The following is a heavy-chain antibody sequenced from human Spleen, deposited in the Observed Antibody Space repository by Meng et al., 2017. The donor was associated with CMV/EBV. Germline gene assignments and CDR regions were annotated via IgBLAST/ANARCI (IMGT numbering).Heavy chain of an antibody. CDR2: ISLTGNTI. D-gene: IGHD3-3*01. Sequence: GESLKISCAASGFNLNSHEMNWVRQAPGKGLEWVSHISLTGNTIYYADSVRGRFTISRDSAKNSLYLQINSLRDEDTAVYYCARVKYYEFWSGYYPLLDASDIWGQGRRVTVSS. J-gene: IGHJ3*02. CDR3: ARVKYYEFWSGYYPLLDASDI. V-gene: IGHV3-48*03. CDR1: GFNLNSHE.